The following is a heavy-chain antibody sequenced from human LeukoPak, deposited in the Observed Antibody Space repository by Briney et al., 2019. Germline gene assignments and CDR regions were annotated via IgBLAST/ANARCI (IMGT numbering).Heavy chain of an antibody. Sequence: SETLSLTCTVSGGSISSSSYYWGWIRQPPGKGLEWIGSIYYSGGTYYNPSLKSRVTISVDTSKNQFSLKLSSVTAADTAVYYCARLASETYYYDSSGPFDYWGQGTLVTVSS. V-gene: IGHV4-39*01. J-gene: IGHJ4*02. CDR2: IYYSGGT. D-gene: IGHD3-22*01. CDR3: ARLASETYYYDSSGPFDY. CDR1: GGSISSSSYY.